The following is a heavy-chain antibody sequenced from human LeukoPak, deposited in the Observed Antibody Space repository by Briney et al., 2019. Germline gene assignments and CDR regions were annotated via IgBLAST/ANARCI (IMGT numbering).Heavy chain of an antibody. CDR3: ATYSSAWSYFDY. J-gene: IGHJ4*02. D-gene: IGHD6-19*01. Sequence: ASVKVSCKASGYTFTGYYMHWVRQAPGQGLEWMGWISPNSGDTNYAQKFQGRVTMTRDTSISTAYMELSRPRSDDTAVYYCATYSSAWSYFDYWGQGTLVSVSS. CDR2: ISPNSGDT. CDR1: GYTFTGYY. V-gene: IGHV1-2*02.